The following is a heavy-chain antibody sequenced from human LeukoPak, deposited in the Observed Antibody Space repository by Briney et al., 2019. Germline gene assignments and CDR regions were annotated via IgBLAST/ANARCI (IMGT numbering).Heavy chain of an antibody. Sequence: ASVKVSCKASGGTFSSYAISWVRQAPGQGLEWMGGIIPIFGTANYAQKFQGRVTITADESTSTAYMELSSLRSEDTAVYYCLSGSSGWYGFDYWGQGTLVTVSS. CDR3: LSGSSGWYGFDY. V-gene: IGHV1-69*13. D-gene: IGHD6-19*01. J-gene: IGHJ4*02. CDR2: IIPIFGTA. CDR1: GGTFSSYA.